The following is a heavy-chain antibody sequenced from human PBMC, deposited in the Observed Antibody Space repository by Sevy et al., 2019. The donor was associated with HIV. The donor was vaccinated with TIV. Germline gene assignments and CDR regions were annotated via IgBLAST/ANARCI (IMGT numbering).Heavy chain of an antibody. CDR1: GGSISNSY. V-gene: IGHV4-4*07. D-gene: IGHD6-19*01. CDR2: VYPRGST. CDR3: ARLATYSSGWL. J-gene: IGHJ4*02. Sequence: SETLSLTCTVSGGSISNSYWTWIRQPAGKGLEWFGHVYPRGSTNYSPSLNNRITLSVDTSKNHFSRRLRSVTAADTAVYYCARLATYSSGWLWGQGTLVTVSS.